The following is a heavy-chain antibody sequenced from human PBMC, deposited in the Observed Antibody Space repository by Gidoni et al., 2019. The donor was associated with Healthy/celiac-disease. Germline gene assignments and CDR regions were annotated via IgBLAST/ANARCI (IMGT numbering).Heavy chain of an antibody. CDR1: GGSISSRSYY. V-gene: IGHV4-39*01. Sequence: QLQLQESGSGLVKPSHTLSLTCTVSGGSISSRSYYWGWTRQPPGKGLEWIGSIYYSGSTYYNPSLKSRVTISVDTSKNQFSLKLSSVTAADTAVYYCARWRCSGGSCYTLGAFDIWGQGTMVTVSS. J-gene: IGHJ3*02. CDR2: IYYSGST. CDR3: ARWRCSGGSCYTLGAFDI. D-gene: IGHD2-15*01.